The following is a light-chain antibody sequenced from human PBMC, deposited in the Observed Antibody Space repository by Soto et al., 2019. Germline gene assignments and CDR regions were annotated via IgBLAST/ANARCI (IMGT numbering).Light chain of an antibody. CDR2: EVS. J-gene: IGLJ2*01. V-gene: IGLV2-8*01. CDR3: SSFVGNNNLV. CDR1: SSDVGGYNY. Sequence: QSVLTQPPSASGSPGQSVTISCTGTSSDVGGYNYVSWYQQHPGKAPKLMISEVSKRPSGVPDRFSGSKSGNTASLTVSGLKAEDEADYYCSSFVGNNNLVFGGGTKLTVL.